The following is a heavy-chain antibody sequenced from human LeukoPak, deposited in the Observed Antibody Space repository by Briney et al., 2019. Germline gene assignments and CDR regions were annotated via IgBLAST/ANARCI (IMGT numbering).Heavy chain of an antibody. CDR2: IDGDGATT. CDR1: GFTFNSYL. J-gene: IGHJ2*01. V-gene: IGHV3-74*01. D-gene: IGHD7-27*01. Sequence: PGGSLRLSCAASGFTFNSYLMSWVRQASGKGLVWVSRIDGDGATTSYEDSVKGRFTISRDNANNMVYLEMNSLRVEDTAVYYCTRDSGADRRYFDLWGRGTLVTVSS. CDR3: TRDSGADRRYFDL.